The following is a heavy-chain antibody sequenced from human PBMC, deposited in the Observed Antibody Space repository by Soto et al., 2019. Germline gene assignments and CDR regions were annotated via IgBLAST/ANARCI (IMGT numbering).Heavy chain of an antibody. V-gene: IGHV1-18*01. J-gene: IGHJ4*02. CDR3: ARENSYFDY. Sequence: KVASKASCYTLKHVGITGVRQAPGQGLEWMGWISAYNANANYAQKFQGRLTMTADTSTSTAYMELRSLRSDDTAVYYCARENSYFDYWGQGTLVTVSA. CDR2: ISAYNANA. CDR1: CYTLKHVG.